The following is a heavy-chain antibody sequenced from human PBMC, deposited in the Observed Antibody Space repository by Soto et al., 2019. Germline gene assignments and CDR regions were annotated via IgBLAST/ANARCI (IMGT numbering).Heavy chain of an antibody. CDR1: GFTFSDYY. CDR3: ARVFFGELSGMDV. CDR2: ISSSSSYT. V-gene: IGHV3-11*06. Sequence: GGSLRLSCAASGFTFSDYYMSWIRQAPGKGLEWVSYISSSSSYTNYADSVKGRFTISRDNAKNSLYLQMNSLRAEDTAVYYCARVFFGELSGMDVWGQGTTVTVSS. D-gene: IGHD3-10*01. J-gene: IGHJ6*02.